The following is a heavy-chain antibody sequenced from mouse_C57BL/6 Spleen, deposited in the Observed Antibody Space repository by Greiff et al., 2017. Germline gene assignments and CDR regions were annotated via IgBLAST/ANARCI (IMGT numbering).Heavy chain of an antibody. D-gene: IGHD4-1*01. V-gene: IGHV1-80*01. CDR3: ARSTSNFFFDY. CDR2: IYPGDGDT. J-gene: IGHJ2*01. CDR1: GYAFSSFW. Sequence: QVQLQQSGAELVKPGASVKISCKASGYAFSSFWMNWVKQRPGKGLEWIGQIYPGDGDTNYNGKFKGKATLTADKSSSTAYMQLSSLTSEDSAVYFCARSTSNFFFDYWGQGTTLTVSS.